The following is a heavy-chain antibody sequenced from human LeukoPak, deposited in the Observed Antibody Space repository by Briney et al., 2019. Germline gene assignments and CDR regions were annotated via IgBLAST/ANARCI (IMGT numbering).Heavy chain of an antibody. J-gene: IGHJ6*03. CDR1: GYTFTSYG. CDR2: ISAYNGNT. Sequence: GASVKVSCRASGYTFTSYGISWVRQAPGQGLEWMGWISAYNGNTNYAQKLQGRVTMTTDTSTSTAYMELRSLRSDDTAVYYCARGLYSSSWPFYYYYYYMDVWGKGTTVTVSS. V-gene: IGHV1-18*01. D-gene: IGHD6-13*01. CDR3: ARGLYSSSWPFYYYYYYMDV.